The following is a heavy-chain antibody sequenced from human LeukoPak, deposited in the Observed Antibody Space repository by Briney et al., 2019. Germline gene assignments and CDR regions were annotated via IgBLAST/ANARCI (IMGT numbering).Heavy chain of an antibody. V-gene: IGHV4-34*01. D-gene: IGHD3-22*01. Sequence: SEILSLTCAVYGESFSGYYWTWIRQSPGKGLEWIGEINPGGSTYFNPSLKSRLTISRDTSKNQFSLRLRSVTAADAGIYYCARGRQEISMIIVVMTAVSYYLDAWGKGTTVTVS. CDR1: GESFSGYY. J-gene: IGHJ6*03. CDR3: ARGRQEISMIIVVMTAVSYYLDA. CDR2: INPGGST.